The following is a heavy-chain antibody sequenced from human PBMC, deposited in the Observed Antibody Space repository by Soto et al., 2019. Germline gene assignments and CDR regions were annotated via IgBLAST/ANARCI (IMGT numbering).Heavy chain of an antibody. CDR2: IYHSGST. CDR3: ARWGGVSASYWFDY. Sequence: QVQLQESGPGLVKPSGTLSLTCAVSGGSISSSNWWSWVRQPPGKGLEWIGEIYHSGSTNYNPPLTTRVTIPVDTPRTQSSLKLSPVTAADTAVYYCARWGGVSASYWFDYWGQGPLVNASS. V-gene: IGHV4-4*02. CDR1: GGSISSSNW. J-gene: IGHJ4*02. D-gene: IGHD3-10*01.